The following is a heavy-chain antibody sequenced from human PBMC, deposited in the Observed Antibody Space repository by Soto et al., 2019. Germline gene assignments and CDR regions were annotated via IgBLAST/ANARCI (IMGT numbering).Heavy chain of an antibody. CDR1: GFTFSSYA. Sequence: GGSLRLSCAASGFTFSSYAMSWVRQAPGKGLEWVAVISYDGSNKYYADSVKGRFTISRDNSKNTLYLQMNSLRAEDTAVYYCARDSGPSIVVVVAGSAYYGMDVWGQGTTVTVSS. J-gene: IGHJ6*02. CDR2: ISYDGSNK. D-gene: IGHD2-15*01. V-gene: IGHV3-30-3*01. CDR3: ARDSGPSIVVVVAGSAYYGMDV.